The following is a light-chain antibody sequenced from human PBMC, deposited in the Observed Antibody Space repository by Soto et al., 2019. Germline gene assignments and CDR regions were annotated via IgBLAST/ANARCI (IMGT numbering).Light chain of an antibody. CDR2: AAS. CDR3: QQLFDSPIT. J-gene: IGKJ5*01. CDR1: QVISTS. Sequence: DIQLTQSASFLSPSIGESVTITCGASQVISTSLAWYQVKPGKAPKLLIYAASTLESGVPSRFSATVYGTEFSLTITSLQTEDFATYYCQQLFDSPITFGQGTRLEI. V-gene: IGKV1-9*01.